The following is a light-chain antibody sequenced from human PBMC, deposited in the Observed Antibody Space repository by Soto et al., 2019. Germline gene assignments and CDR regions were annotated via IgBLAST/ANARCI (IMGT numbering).Light chain of an antibody. Sequence: DNQMTQSPSSLSASVGERITITCRTSQSTNTYLNWYQHKPGKAPTLLIYAASRLQSGVPSRFSGSGSRTDFTLTIGSLQTEDVATYYCQQSYSLVRATFGQGTKVDIK. CDR1: QSTNTY. CDR2: AAS. J-gene: IGKJ1*01. V-gene: IGKV1-39*01. CDR3: QQSYSLVRAT.